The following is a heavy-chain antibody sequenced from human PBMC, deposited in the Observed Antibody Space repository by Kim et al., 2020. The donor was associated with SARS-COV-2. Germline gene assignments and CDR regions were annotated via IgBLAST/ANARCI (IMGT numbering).Heavy chain of an antibody. Sequence: ASVKVSCKASGYTFTSYYMHWVRQAPGQGLEWMGIINPSGGSTSYAQKFQGRVTMTRDTSTSTVYMELSSLRSEDTAVYYCARDRSCYDSSGSPVDAFDIWGQGTMVTVSS. CDR1: GYTFTSYY. J-gene: IGHJ3*02. V-gene: IGHV1-46*01. CDR2: INPSGGST. D-gene: IGHD3-22*01. CDR3: ARDRSCYDSSGSPVDAFDI.